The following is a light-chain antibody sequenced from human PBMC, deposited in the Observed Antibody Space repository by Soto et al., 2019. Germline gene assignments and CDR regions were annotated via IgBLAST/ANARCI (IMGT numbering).Light chain of an antibody. J-gene: IGKJ4*01. CDR1: QSVSSSY. CDR3: QQYGSSGT. V-gene: IGKV3-20*01. Sequence: EIVLTQSPGPLSLSPGERATLSCRASQSVSSSYLAWYQQKPGQAPRLLIYGASSRATGIPDRFSGSGSGTDFTLTIGRLEPEDFAVYYCQQYGSSGTFGGGTKVDIK. CDR2: GAS.